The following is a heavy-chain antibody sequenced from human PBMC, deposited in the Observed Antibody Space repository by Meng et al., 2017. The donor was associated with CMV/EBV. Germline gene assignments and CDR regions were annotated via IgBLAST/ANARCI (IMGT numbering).Heavy chain of an antibody. Sequence: ASVKVSCKASGYTFTSYYMHWVRQAPGQGLEWTGIINPSGGSTSYAQKFQGRVTMTRDTSTSTVYMELSSLRSEDTAVYYCAMAWGGYVWGSYRNGGWFDPWGQGTLVTVSS. CDR1: GYTFTSYY. CDR3: AMAWGGYVWGSYRNGGWFDP. J-gene: IGHJ5*02. D-gene: IGHD3-16*02. CDR2: INPSGGST. V-gene: IGHV1-46*01.